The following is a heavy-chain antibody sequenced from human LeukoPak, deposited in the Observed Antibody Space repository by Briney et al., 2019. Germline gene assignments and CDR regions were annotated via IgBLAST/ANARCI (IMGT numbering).Heavy chain of an antibody. CDR2: ISYDGSNK. CDR3: ARLFMESENYFDY. Sequence: GGSLRLSCAASGFTFSSYAMHWVRQAPGKGLEWVAVISYDGSNKYYADSVKSRFTISRDNSKNTLYLQMNSLRAEDTAVYYCARLFMESENYFDYWGQGTLVTVSS. V-gene: IGHV3-30-3*01. CDR1: GFTFSSYA. J-gene: IGHJ4*02. D-gene: IGHD3-3*01.